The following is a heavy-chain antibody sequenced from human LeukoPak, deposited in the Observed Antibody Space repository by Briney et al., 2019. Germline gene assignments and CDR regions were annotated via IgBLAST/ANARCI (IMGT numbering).Heavy chain of an antibody. CDR3: ANRYCSSTSCYPSF. CDR1: GFTFDDYA. J-gene: IGHJ4*02. CDR2: ISWNSGSI. V-gene: IGHV3-9*01. D-gene: IGHD2-2*01. Sequence: PGGSLRLSCAASGFTFDDYAMHWVRQAPGKGLEWVSGISWNSGSIGYADSVKGRFTISRDNAKNSLYLQMNSLRAEDTAVYYCANRYCSSTSCYPSFGGQGTLVTVSS.